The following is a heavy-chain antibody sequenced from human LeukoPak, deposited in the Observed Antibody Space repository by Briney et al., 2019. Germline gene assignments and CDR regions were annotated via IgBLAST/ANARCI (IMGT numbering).Heavy chain of an antibody. D-gene: IGHD3-10*01. J-gene: IGHJ4*02. CDR2: IYYSGST. V-gene: IGHV4-61*05. Sequence: PSETLSLTCTVSGGSISSSSYYWGWIRQPPGKGLEWIGYIYYSGSTNYNPSLKSRVTISVDTSKNQFSLKLSSVTAADTAVYYCARLYGSGRRGSLLDYWGQGTLVTVSS. CDR1: GGSISSSSYY. CDR3: ARLYGSGRRGSLLDY.